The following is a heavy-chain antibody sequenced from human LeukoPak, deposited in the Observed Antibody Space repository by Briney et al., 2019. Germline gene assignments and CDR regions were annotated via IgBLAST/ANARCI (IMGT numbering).Heavy chain of an antibody. CDR2: ISGRGGST. CDR1: GFTFSSYA. J-gene: IGHJ4*02. D-gene: IGHD4-11*01. V-gene: IGHV3-23*01. CDR3: AKDQEDSNLDY. Sequence: GGSLRLSCAASGFTFSSYAMSWVRQAPGKGLEWVSAISGRGGSTYYADSVKGRFTISRDNSKNTLYLQMNSLRAEDTPVHYCAKDQEDSNLDYWGQGTLVTVSS.